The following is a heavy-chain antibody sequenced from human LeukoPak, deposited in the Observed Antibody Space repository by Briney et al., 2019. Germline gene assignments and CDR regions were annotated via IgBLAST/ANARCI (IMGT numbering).Heavy chain of an antibody. V-gene: IGHV3-21*01. J-gene: IGHJ4*02. CDR1: GFTFSSYS. Sequence: PGGSLRLSCAASGFTFSSYSMNWVRQAPGKGLEWVSSISSSSSYIYYADSVKGRFTISRDNAKNSLYLQMNSLRAEDTAVYYCARAVGVVTGFNFDYWGQGTLVTVSS. CDR3: ARAVGVVTGFNFDY. CDR2: ISSSSSYI. D-gene: IGHD2-21*02.